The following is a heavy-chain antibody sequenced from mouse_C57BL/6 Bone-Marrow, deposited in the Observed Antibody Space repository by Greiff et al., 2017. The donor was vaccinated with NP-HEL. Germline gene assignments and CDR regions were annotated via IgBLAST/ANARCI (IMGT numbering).Heavy chain of an antibody. Sequence: QVQLQQPGAELVMPGASVKLSCKASGYTFTSYWMHWVKQRPGQGLEWIGEIDPGSGSTNYNEKFKSKATLTVDTSSSTAYMQLSSLTSEDSAVYYCAITTAYWGQGTTLTVSS. V-gene: IGHV1-55*01. J-gene: IGHJ2*01. D-gene: IGHD1-2*01. CDR3: AITTAY. CDR1: GYTFTSYW. CDR2: IDPGSGST.